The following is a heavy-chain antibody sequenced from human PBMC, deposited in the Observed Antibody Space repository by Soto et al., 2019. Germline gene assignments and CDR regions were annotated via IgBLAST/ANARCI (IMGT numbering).Heavy chain of an antibody. CDR2: ISYDGSNK. J-gene: IGHJ6*02. V-gene: IGHV3-30*18. CDR1: GFTFSSYG. D-gene: IGHD6-19*01. CDR3: AKDRKVAGTYYYYGMDV. Sequence: QVQLVESGGGVVQPGRSLRLSCAASGFTFSSYGMHWVRQAPGKGLEWVAVISYDGSNKYYADSVKGRFTISRDNSKNTLYLQINSLRAEDTAVYYCAKDRKVAGTYYYYGMDVWGQGTTFTVSS.